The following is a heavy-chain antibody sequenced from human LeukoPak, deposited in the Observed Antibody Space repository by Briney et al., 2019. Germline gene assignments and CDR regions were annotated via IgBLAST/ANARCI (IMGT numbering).Heavy chain of an antibody. Sequence: GESLKISCKGSGYSFTNYWVAWVRQMPGKGLGWMGIIYPGDSNTRYSPSFQGQVTISADKSISTAYLQWSSLKASDTAMYYCAREYYYGSGTSEYFDSWGQGTLVTVSS. D-gene: IGHD3-10*01. V-gene: IGHV5-51*01. CDR1: GYSFTNYW. CDR2: IYPGDSNT. J-gene: IGHJ4*02. CDR3: AREYYYGSGTSEYFDS.